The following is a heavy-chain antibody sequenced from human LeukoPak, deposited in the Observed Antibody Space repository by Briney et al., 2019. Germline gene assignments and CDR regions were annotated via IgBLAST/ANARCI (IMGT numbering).Heavy chain of an antibody. CDR3: ARQGRSPHWFDP. Sequence: SETLSLTCTVSGDSISGGAFYWGWVRQSPGKGLEWIGSMFYSGSTHFNPSLESRITMSLDTSKNQFSLRLSLMTAADTAIYYCARQGRSPHWFDPWGQGTLVTVSS. V-gene: IGHV4-39*01. CDR1: GDSISGGAFY. J-gene: IGHJ5*02. CDR2: MFYSGST. D-gene: IGHD6-19*01.